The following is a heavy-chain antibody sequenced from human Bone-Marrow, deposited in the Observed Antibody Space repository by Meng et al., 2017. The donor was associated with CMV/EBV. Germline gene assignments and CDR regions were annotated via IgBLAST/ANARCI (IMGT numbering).Heavy chain of an antibody. D-gene: IGHD1-26*01. CDR1: GFTFSDYY. CDR2: ISSSGSTI. V-gene: IGHV3-11*01. J-gene: IGHJ4*02. Sequence: GESLKISCAASGFTFSDYYMSWIRQAPGKGLEWVSYISSSGSTIYYADSVKGRFTISRDNAKNSLYLRMNSLRAEDTAVYYCARDLPRIVGATAIDYWGQGTLVTVSS. CDR3: ARDLPRIVGATAIDY.